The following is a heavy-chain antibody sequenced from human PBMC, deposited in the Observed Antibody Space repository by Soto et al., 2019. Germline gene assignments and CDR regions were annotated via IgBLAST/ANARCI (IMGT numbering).Heavy chain of an antibody. CDR3: ARDHLIVVVPAAAEFGY. J-gene: IGHJ4*02. Sequence: QVQLVESGGGLVKPGGSLRLSCAASGFTFSDYYMTWIRQAPGKGLEWVSYISSTGTTIYYADSVKGRFTISRDNAKNSLYLEMDSLRAEDTGVYYCARDHLIVVVPAAAEFGYWGQGTLVTVSS. CDR1: GFTFSDYY. V-gene: IGHV3-11*01. CDR2: ISSTGTTI. D-gene: IGHD2-2*01.